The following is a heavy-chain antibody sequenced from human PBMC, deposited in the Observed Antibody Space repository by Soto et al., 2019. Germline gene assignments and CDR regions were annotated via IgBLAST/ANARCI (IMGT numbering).Heavy chain of an antibody. Sequence: QVQLVESGGGVVQPGRSLRLSCAASGFTFSSYGMHWVRQAPGKGLEWVAVIWYDGSNKYYADSVKGRFTISRDNSKNTLYLQMNCLRAEDTAVYYCARGRIAARVGSEGFDYWGQGTLVTVSS. CDR3: ARGRIAARVGSEGFDY. CDR2: IWYDGSNK. V-gene: IGHV3-33*01. J-gene: IGHJ4*02. D-gene: IGHD6-6*01. CDR1: GFTFSSYG.